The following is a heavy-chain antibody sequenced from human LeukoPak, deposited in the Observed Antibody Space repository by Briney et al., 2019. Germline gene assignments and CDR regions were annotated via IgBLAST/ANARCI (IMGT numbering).Heavy chain of an antibody. D-gene: IGHD3-22*01. CDR3: ARTRHYYDSRYFDL. V-gene: IGHV1-18*01. CDR2: ISAYNGNT. J-gene: IGHJ2*01. CDR1: GYTFTCYG. Sequence: ASVKVSCKASGYTFTCYGISWVRQAPGQGLEWMGWISAYNGNTNYAQKLQGRVTMTTDTSTSTAYMELRSLRSDDTAVYYCARTRHYYDSRYFDLWGRGTLVTVSS.